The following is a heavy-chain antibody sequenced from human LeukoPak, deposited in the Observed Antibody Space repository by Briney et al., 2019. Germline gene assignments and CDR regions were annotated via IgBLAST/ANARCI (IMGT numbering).Heavy chain of an antibody. CDR1: GFSFSSYS. CDR2: ISSSSSYI. Sequence: GGSLRLSCAASGFSFSSYSMNWVRQAPGKGLEWVSSISSSSSYIYYADSVKGRFTISRDNAKNSLYLRMNSLRAEDTAVYYCARDSTVTTRYYYYYYMDVWGKGTTVTTSS. V-gene: IGHV3-21*01. CDR3: ARDSTVTTRYYYYYYMDV. D-gene: IGHD4-17*01. J-gene: IGHJ6*03.